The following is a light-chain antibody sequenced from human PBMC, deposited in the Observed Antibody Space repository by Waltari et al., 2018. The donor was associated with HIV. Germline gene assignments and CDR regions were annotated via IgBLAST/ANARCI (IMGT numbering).Light chain of an antibody. V-gene: IGLV2-23*02. J-gene: IGLJ1*01. CDR3: CSYAGSSAYV. Sequence: QSALPQPASVSGSPGQSITISCTGTSRDVGSYNLVSWYQQHPGKAPKVIISEVSKRPSGVSNRFSGSKSGNTASLTISGLQAEDEADYYCCSYAGSSAYVFGTGTKVTVL. CDR2: EVS. CDR1: SRDVGSYNL.